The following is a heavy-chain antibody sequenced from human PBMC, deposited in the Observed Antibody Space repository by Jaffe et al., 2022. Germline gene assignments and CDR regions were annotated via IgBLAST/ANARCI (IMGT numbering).Heavy chain of an antibody. V-gene: IGHV3-49*04. J-gene: IGHJ6*03. D-gene: IGHD1-26*01. CDR3: TRDALVGRTYYYMDV. Sequence: EVQLVESGGGLVQPGRSLRLSCTTSGFTFGDHAMSWVRQAPGKGLEWVGLIRNRDYDGTTEFAASVRGRFTISRDDSKSIAYLQMNALKTEDTAVYYCTRDALVGRTYYYMDVWGKGTTVTVSS. CDR2: IRNRDYDGTT. CDR1: GFTFGDHA.